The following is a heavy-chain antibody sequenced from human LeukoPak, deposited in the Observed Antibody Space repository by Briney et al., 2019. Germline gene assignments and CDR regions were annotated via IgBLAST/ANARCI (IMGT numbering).Heavy chain of an antibody. Sequence: ASVKVSCKASGYTFTSYGVSWVRQAPGQGLEWIGWISTYNGNIKYGHKVQGRVTMTTDTSTSTAYMELRSLRSDDTAVYYCARDANWNYYYYNYMDVWGTGTTVTVSS. CDR1: GYTFTSYG. V-gene: IGHV1-18*01. D-gene: IGHD1-20*01. CDR3: ARDANWNYYYYNYMDV. J-gene: IGHJ6*03. CDR2: ISTYNGNI.